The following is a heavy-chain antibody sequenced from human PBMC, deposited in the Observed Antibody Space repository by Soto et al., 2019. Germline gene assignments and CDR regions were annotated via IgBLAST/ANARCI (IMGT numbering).Heavy chain of an antibody. CDR3: ATDLAAVAGLKATPNYYYGLDV. CDR2: FDPEDGET. D-gene: IGHD6-19*01. CDR1: GYTLTELS. J-gene: IGHJ6*02. Sequence: ASVKVSCKVSGYTLTELSMHWVRQAPGKGLEWMGGFDPEDGETIYAQKFQGRVTMIEDTSTDTAYMELSSLRSEDTAVYYCATDLAAVAGLKATPNYYYGLDVWGQGTTVTVSS. V-gene: IGHV1-24*01.